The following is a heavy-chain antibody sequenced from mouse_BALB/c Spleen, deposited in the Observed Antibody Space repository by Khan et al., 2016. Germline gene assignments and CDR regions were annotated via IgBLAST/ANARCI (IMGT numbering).Heavy chain of an antibody. V-gene: IGHV3-2*02. CDR3: ARAPPRWYLDV. CDR1: GYSITSDYA. Sequence: EVQLQESGPGLVKPSQSLSLTCTVTGYSITSDYAWNWIRQFPGNKLEWMGYISYSGSSSYNPSLKSRISITRDTSKNHFFLQLNSVTTEDTATYHWARAPPRWYLDVRGAGTTVTVSS. J-gene: IGHJ1*01. CDR2: ISYSGSS.